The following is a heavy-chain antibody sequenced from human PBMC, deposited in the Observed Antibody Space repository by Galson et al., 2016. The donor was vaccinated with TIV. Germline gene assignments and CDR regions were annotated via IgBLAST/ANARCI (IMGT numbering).Heavy chain of an antibody. CDR3: AIRRPYKWSGDTFDI. J-gene: IGHJ3*02. CDR2: TITILGTP. D-gene: IGHD1-20*01. V-gene: IGHV1-69*05. Sequence: SVKVSCKASGGSFTNHAIRWVRQVPGQGLEWMGGTITILGTPNYAQRFQGRVTITTDESTTTAYMELSSLRSEDTAVYYCAIRRPYKWSGDTFDIWGQGTMVTVSS. CDR1: GGSFTNHA.